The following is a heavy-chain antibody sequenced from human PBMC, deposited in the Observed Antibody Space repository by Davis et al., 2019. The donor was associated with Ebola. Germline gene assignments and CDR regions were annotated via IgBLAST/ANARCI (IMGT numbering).Heavy chain of an antibody. J-gene: IGHJ4*02. V-gene: IGHV3-30-3*01. CDR1: GFTFRNYA. CDR2: IAYDGSTK. CDR3: ARGPLTALDY. Sequence: PGGSLRLSCAASGFTFRNYAMHWVRQAPGKGLEWVAVIAYDGSTKYYADSMKGRFTISRDTARNSVHLQMDSLRAEDTAIYYCARGPLTALDYWGQGTLVTVSS. D-gene: IGHD3-9*01.